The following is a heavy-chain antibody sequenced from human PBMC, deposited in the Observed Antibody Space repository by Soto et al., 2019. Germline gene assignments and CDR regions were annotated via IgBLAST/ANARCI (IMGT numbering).Heavy chain of an antibody. V-gene: IGHV3-30*18. CDR1: GFTFSSYG. D-gene: IGHD3-3*01. CDR3: AKGYYDFWSGYYNHGWYYYGMDV. Sequence: GGSLRLSCAASGFTFSSYGMHWVRQAPGKGLEWVAVISYDGSNKYYADSVKGRFTISRDNSKNTLYLQMNSLRAEDTAVYYCAKGYYDFWSGYYNHGWYYYGMDVWGQGTKVTVSS. CDR2: ISYDGSNK. J-gene: IGHJ6*02.